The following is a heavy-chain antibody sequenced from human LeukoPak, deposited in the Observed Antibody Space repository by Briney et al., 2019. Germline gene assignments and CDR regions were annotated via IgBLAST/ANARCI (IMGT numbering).Heavy chain of an antibody. V-gene: IGHV1-18*01. CDR1: GYTFTSYG. CDR2: ISAYNGNT. CDR3: ARDGAAAGDSYYYYGMDV. Sequence: GASVKVSCKASGYTFTSYGIRWVRQAPGQGLEWMGWISAYNGNTNYAQKLQGRVTMTTDTSTSTAYMELRSLRSDDTAVYYCARDGAAAGDSYYYYGMDVWGQGTTVTVSS. J-gene: IGHJ6*02. D-gene: IGHD6-13*01.